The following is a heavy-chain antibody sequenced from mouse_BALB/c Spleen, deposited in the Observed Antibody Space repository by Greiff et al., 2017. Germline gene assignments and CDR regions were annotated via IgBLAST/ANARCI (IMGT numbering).Heavy chain of an antibody. CDR2: ISSGSSTI. Sequence: EVQVVESGGGLVQPGGSLKLSCAASGFTFSSFGMHWVRQAPEKGLEWVAYISSGSSTIYYADTVKGRFTISRDNPKNTLFLQMTSLRSEDTAMYYCARYGKRAMDDWGQGTSVTVSS. V-gene: IGHV5-17*02. D-gene: IGHD2-1*01. CDR1: GFTFSSFG. J-gene: IGHJ4*01. CDR3: ARYGKRAMDD.